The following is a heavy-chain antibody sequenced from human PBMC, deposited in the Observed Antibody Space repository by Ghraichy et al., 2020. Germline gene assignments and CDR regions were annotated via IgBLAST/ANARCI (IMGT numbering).Heavy chain of an antibody. CDR3: ARGNYGLDV. CDR1: GFALSNYN. V-gene: IGHV3-30*04. CDR2: ILNDGSSK. J-gene: IGHJ6*02. Sequence: GGSLRLSCAASGFALSNYNMYWVRQAPGKGLEWLTLILNDGSSKHYADSVKGRFTISRDNSENTLYLQMNSLRLEDTAVYYCARGNYGLDVWGQGTTVTVSS.